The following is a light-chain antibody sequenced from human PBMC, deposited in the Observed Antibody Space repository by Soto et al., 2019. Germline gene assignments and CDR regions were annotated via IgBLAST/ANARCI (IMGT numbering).Light chain of an antibody. J-gene: IGKJ5*01. CDR2: WAS. Sequence: DIVRTQSPDSLAVSLGERATINCKSSQRVFYLSNNKNYLAWYQQKPGQPPKLLIYWASTRESGVPDRFSGSGSGTDFTLTISSLQAEDVAVYYCQQYYSTPITFGQGTRLEIK. CDR3: QQYYSTPIT. CDR1: QRVFYLSNNKNY. V-gene: IGKV4-1*01.